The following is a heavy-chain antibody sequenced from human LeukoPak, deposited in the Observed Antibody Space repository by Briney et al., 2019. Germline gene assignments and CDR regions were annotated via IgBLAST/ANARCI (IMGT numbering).Heavy chain of an antibody. CDR2: INHSGST. CDR1: GGSFSGYY. Sequence: SETLSLTCAVYGGSFSGYYWSWIRQPPGKGLEWIGEINHSGSTNYNPSLKSRVTISIDTSKNQFFLKLSSVTAADTAVYYCARGGGYDFWSGSNYYYYYMEVWDKGTTVTVSS. J-gene: IGHJ6*03. CDR3: ARGGGYDFWSGSNYYYYYMEV. D-gene: IGHD3-3*01. V-gene: IGHV4-34*01.